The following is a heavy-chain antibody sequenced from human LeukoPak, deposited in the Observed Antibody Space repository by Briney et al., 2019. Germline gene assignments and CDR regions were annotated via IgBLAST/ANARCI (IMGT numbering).Heavy chain of an antibody. J-gene: IGHJ3*02. CDR3: ARDLERFGAPMIVVVDAFDI. CDR1: GFTFSSFW. V-gene: IGHV3-7*01. CDR2: IKQDGSEK. Sequence: GGSLRLSCAASGFTFSSFWMSWVRQAPGKGREWVANIKQDGSEKYYVDSVKGRFTISRDNAKNSLYLQMNSLRAEDTAVYYCARDLERFGAPMIVVVDAFDIWGQGTMVTVSS. D-gene: IGHD3-22*01.